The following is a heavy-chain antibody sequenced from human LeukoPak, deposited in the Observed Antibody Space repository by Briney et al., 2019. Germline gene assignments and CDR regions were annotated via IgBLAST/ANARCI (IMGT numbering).Heavy chain of an antibody. Sequence: ASVTVSCKASGYTFTGYYMHWVRQAPGQGLEWMGWINPNSGGTNYAQKFQGRVTMTRDTSISTAYMELSRLRSDDTAVYYCARDFGREHWDIVLINWFDPWGQGTLVTVSS. CDR1: GYTFTGYY. CDR3: ARDFGREHWDIVLINWFDP. CDR2: INPNSGGT. D-gene: IGHD2-8*01. V-gene: IGHV1-2*02. J-gene: IGHJ5*02.